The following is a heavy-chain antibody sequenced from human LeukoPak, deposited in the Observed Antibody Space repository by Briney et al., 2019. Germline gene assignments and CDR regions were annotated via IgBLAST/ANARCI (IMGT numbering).Heavy chain of an antibody. CDR3: ARGLSLTLNSNWFDP. D-gene: IGHD1-1*01. CDR2: IWYDGSNK. J-gene: IGHJ5*02. V-gene: IGHV3-33*08. CDR1: GFTFSSYS. Sequence: PGGSLRLSCAASGFTFSSYSMNWVRQAPGKGLEWVAVIWYDGSNKYYADSVKGRFTISRDNSKNTLYLQMNSLRAEDTAVYYCARGLSLTLNSNWFDPWGQGTLVTVSS.